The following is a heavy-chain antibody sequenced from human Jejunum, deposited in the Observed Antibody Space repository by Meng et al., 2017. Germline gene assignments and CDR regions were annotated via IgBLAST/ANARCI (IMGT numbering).Heavy chain of an antibody. CDR3: ARERQTSGEDY. CDR1: GYIFKNYA. J-gene: IGHJ4*02. D-gene: IGHD2-15*01. V-gene: IGHV1-3*04. CDR2: INTDNGDT. Sequence: QGQRVQSAAEVKEPGASVKVSCKASGYIFKNYAMQWVRQAPGQRLDWIGWINTDNGDTQYSQTFQGRVTITRDTSASTTYMELSSLRSEDTAVYFCARERQTSGEDYWGQGTLVTVSS.